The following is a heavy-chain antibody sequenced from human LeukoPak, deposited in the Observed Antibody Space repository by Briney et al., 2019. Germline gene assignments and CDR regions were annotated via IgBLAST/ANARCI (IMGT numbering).Heavy chain of an antibody. J-gene: IGHJ4*02. Sequence: GGSLRLSCAASGFTVSTNYMKWVRQAPGKGLEWVSVIYRGDSTYYADSVKGRFTISRDNSKNMLFLQMSSLRAEDSAVYYCAREWEQLPYFDYGGQGTLVTVSS. CDR2: IYRGDST. D-gene: IGHD1-26*01. CDR3: AREWEQLPYFDY. V-gene: IGHV3-66*02. CDR1: GFTVSTNY.